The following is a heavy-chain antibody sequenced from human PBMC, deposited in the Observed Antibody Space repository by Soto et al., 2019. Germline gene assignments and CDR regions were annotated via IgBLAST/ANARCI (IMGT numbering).Heavy chain of an antibody. CDR3: ANDRGVGGTTGSGVFEY. CDR2: ISYDGRNK. CDR1: GFTFSSFG. D-gene: IGHD1-26*01. Sequence: GVSLRLSCAASGFTFSSFGMHWFRQAPGNGPGRVARISYDGRNKYYADSVKGRFTISRDNSKKKLYLQMNSLRVEDTAVYYCANDRGVGGTTGSGVFEYWGQGTLVTVSS. J-gene: IGHJ4*02. V-gene: IGHV3-30*18.